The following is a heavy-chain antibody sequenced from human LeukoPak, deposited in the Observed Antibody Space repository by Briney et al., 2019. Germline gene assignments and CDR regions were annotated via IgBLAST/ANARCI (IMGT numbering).Heavy chain of an antibody. J-gene: IGHJ4*02. CDR1: GFTFRNYG. CDR2: ISYGGNYK. V-gene: IGHV3-30*18. D-gene: IGHD6-19*01. CDR3: AKADSSDWYNLDF. Sequence: GGSLRLSCAASGFTFRNYGMHWVRQAPGKGLEWVAVISYGGNYKFYADSVKGRFTISRDTSKNTLYLQMNSLRTEDTAMYYCAKADSSDWYNLDFWGQGTLVTVST.